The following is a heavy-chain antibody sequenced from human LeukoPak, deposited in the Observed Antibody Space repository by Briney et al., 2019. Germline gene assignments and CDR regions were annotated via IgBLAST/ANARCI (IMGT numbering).Heavy chain of an antibody. CDR1: GFSLTTSGVR. D-gene: IGHD1-26*01. V-gene: IGHV2-70*04. Sequence: SGPALVKPTQTLTLTCTFSGFSLTTSGVRVNWMRQPTGQALEWLARIDWDDDKFYSTSLKTRLTISKDNSKNQVVLRMTNVDPVDTAAYYCVRLFADSGSSSFDYWGQGTLVTVSS. CDR2: IDWDDDK. J-gene: IGHJ4*02. CDR3: VRLFADSGSSSFDY.